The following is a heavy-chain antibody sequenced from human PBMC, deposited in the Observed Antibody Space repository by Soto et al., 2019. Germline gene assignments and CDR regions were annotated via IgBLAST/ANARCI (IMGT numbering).Heavy chain of an antibody. Sequence: LRLSCAASGFTFSTYAMHWVRQAPGKGLEWVAVIWYDGSHKYYGDSVKGRFTISRDNSKNTLNLQMNNLRAEDTAVYYCARDSHVGSGWQLTADYWGQGTLVTVSS. D-gene: IGHD6-19*01. V-gene: IGHV3-33*01. J-gene: IGHJ4*02. CDR3: ARDSHVGSGWQLTADY. CDR1: GFTFSTYA. CDR2: IWYDGSHK.